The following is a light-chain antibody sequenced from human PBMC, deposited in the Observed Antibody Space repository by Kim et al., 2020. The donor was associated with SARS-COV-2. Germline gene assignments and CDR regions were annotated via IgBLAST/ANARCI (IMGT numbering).Light chain of an antibody. CDR1: HSVSNNF. CDR2: GAS. J-gene: IGKJ4*01. Sequence: LCPGERATRSCRASHSVSNNFLAWYQQTTGQTPMVLIYGASIRVTGIPDRFSGSGSGTDFTLTISRLEPEDFAVYFCHQYATLPLTFGGGTKLEI. V-gene: IGKV3-20*01. CDR3: HQYATLPLT.